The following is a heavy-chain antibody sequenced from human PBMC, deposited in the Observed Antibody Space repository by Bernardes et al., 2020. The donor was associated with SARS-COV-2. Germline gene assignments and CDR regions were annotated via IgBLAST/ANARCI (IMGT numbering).Heavy chain of an antibody. Sequence: GGSLRLSCAASGFTFSSYWMSWVRQAPGKGLEWVANIKQDGSEKYYVDSVKGRFTISRDNAKNSLYLQMNSLRAEDTAVYYCAKTYYYDSSGLSYWYFDLWGRGTLVTVSS. V-gene: IGHV3-7*01. CDR1: GFTFSSYW. D-gene: IGHD3-22*01. CDR2: IKQDGSEK. J-gene: IGHJ2*01. CDR3: AKTYYYDSSGLSYWYFDL.